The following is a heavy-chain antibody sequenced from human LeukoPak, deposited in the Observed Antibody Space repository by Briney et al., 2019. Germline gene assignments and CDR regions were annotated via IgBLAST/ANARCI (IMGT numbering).Heavy chain of an antibody. CDR1: GYTLTELS. J-gene: IGHJ4*02. D-gene: IGHD3-9*01. V-gene: IGHV1-24*01. CDR3: ATLVFYYDILTGYDRDY. CDR2: FDPEDGET. Sequence: SVTVSCKVSGYTLTELSMHWVRQAPGKGLEWMGGFDPEDGETIYAQKFQGRVTMTEDTSTDTAYMELSSLRSEDTAVYYCATLVFYYDILTGYDRDYWGQGTLVTVS.